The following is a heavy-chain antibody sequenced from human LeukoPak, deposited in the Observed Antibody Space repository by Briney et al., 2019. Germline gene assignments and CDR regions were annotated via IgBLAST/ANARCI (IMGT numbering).Heavy chain of an antibody. CDR3: AGGRNYYYYGMDV. CDR2: IKQDGSEK. D-gene: IGHD1-14*01. Sequence: PAGSLSLSCAASGFTISSDWMSWVRQAPGKGLEWVANIKQDGSEKYYVDSVKGRFTISRDNAKNSLYLQMNSLRAEDTAVYYCAGGRNYYYYGMDVWGQGTTVTVSS. J-gene: IGHJ6*01. V-gene: IGHV3-7*01. CDR1: GFTISSDW.